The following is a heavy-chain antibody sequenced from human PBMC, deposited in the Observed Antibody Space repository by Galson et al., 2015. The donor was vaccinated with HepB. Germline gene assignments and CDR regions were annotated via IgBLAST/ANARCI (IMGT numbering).Heavy chain of an antibody. J-gene: IGHJ3*02. CDR1: GFTVSSNY. D-gene: IGHD2-21*02. Sequence: LRLSCAASGFTVSSNYMSWVRQAPGKGLEWVSVIYSGGSTYYADSVKGRFTISRDNSKNTLYLQMNSLRAEDTAVYYCAREGDCGGDCYSDAFDIWGQGTMVTVSS. V-gene: IGHV3-66*01. CDR3: AREGDCGGDCYSDAFDI. CDR2: IYSGGST.